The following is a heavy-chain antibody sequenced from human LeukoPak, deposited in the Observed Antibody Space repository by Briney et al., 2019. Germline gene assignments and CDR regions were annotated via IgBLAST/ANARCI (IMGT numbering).Heavy chain of an antibody. J-gene: IGHJ6*02. D-gene: IGHD2-2*01. V-gene: IGHV1-18*01. CDR1: GYTFTSYG. CDR2: ISAYNGNT. Sequence: ASVKVSCKASGYTFTSYGISWVRQAPGQGLEWMGWISAYNGNTNYAHKLQGRVTMTTDTSKSTDYMELRSLRSDDPAVYYCARDRPDIVVVQAARYYYYGMDVWGQGTTVTVSS. CDR3: ARDRPDIVVVQAARYYYYGMDV.